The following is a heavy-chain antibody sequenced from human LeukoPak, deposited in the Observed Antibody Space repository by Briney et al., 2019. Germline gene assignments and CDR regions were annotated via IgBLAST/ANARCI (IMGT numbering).Heavy chain of an antibody. Sequence: SETLSLTCTVSDDSISNSRYYWGWIRQPPGKGLEWIATIYYSGSTYYNPSLKRRLTISVDTSKNQFSLILTSVTAADTAVYYCARQTYYYDSTSRAYYYRPFDPWGQGTLVTVSS. J-gene: IGHJ5*02. CDR3: ARQTYYYDSTSRAYYYRPFDP. CDR2: IYYSGST. D-gene: IGHD3-22*01. V-gene: IGHV4-39*01. CDR1: DDSISNSRYY.